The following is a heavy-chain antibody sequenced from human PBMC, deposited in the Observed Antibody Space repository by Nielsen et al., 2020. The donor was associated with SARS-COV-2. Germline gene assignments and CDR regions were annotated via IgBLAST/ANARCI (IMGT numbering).Heavy chain of an antibody. V-gene: IGHV4-38-2*02. J-gene: IGHJ4*02. Sequence: SETLSLTCTVSGYSISSGYYWGWIRQPPGKGLEWIGSIYHSGSTYYNPSLKSRVTISVDTSKNQFSLKLSSVTAADTAVYYCAREVEGGYYFDYWGQGTLVTVSS. CDR2: IYHSGST. CDR1: GYSISSGYY. CDR3: AREVEGGYYFDY. D-gene: IGHD2-15*01.